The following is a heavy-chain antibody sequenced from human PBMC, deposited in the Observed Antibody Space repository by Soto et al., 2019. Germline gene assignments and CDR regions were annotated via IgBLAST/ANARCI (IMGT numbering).Heavy chain of an antibody. Sequence: SETLSLTCTVSGGSISSSSYYWAWIRQPPGKGLEWIGRIYYSGRTYYNASLKSRVIILVDTSKNQFSLKLSSVTAADTAIYYCARRRSGSFDYWGQGTLVTVSS. CDR3: ARRRSGSFDY. V-gene: IGHV4-39*01. J-gene: IGHJ4*02. CDR1: GGSISSSSYY. CDR2: IYYSGRT. D-gene: IGHD1-26*01.